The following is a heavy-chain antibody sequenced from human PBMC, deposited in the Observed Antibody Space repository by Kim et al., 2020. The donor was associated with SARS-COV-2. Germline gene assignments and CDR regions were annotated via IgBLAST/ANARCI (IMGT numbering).Heavy chain of an antibody. CDR2: ISSSGSTI. CDR3: ARPGMTTVTPARSSAYYYYYGLDV. D-gene: IGHD4-17*01. CDR1: GFTFSDYY. J-gene: IGHJ6*02. Sequence: GGSLRLSCAASGFTFSDYYMSWIRQAPGKGLEWVSYISSSGSTIYYADSVKGRFTISRDNAKNSLYLQMNSLRAEDTAVYYCARPGMTTVTPARSSAYYYYYGLDVWGQGTTVTVSS. V-gene: IGHV3-11*01.